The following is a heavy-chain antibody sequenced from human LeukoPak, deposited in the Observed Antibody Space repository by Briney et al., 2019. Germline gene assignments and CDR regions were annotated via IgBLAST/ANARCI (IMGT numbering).Heavy chain of an antibody. CDR1: GFTFSSYA. CDR3: ARDEKIVGASGQDY. D-gene: IGHD1-26*01. Sequence: GGSLRLSCAASGFTFSSYAMSWVRQAPGKGLVWVSRINTDGGDTIYADSVKGRFTISRDNAKNTLFLQMNSLSAEDTAVYYCARDEKIVGASGQDYWGQGTLVTVSS. J-gene: IGHJ4*02. CDR2: INTDGGDT. V-gene: IGHV3-74*01.